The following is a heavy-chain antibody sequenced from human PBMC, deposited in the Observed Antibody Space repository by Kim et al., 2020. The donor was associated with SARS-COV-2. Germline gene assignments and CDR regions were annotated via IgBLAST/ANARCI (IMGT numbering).Heavy chain of an antibody. Sequence: ASVKVSCKASGYTFTSYGISWVRQAPGQGLEWMGWISAYNGNTNYAQKLQGRVTMTTDTSTSTAYMELRSLRSDDTAVYYCARGYDFWSAEWPMYYFDYWGQGTLVTVSS. CDR1: GYTFTSYG. V-gene: IGHV1-18*01. CDR2: ISAYNGNT. D-gene: IGHD3-3*01. J-gene: IGHJ4*02. CDR3: ARGYDFWSAEWPMYYFDY.